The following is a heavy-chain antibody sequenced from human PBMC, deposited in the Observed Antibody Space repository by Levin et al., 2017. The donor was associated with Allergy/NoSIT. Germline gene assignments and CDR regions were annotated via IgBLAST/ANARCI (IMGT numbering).Heavy chain of an antibody. V-gene: IGHV1-18*01. CDR3: AAFITLVRGVPKSYFDY. J-gene: IGHJ4*02. D-gene: IGHD3-10*01. CDR1: GYTFTSFG. Sequence: EASVKVSCKASGYTFTSFGINWVRQAPGQGLEWMGWISAHNGNTNFAQKLQGRVTMTTDTSTSTAYMELRSLRSDDTAVYYCAAFITLVRGVPKSYFDYWGQGTLVTVSS. CDR2: ISAHNGNT.